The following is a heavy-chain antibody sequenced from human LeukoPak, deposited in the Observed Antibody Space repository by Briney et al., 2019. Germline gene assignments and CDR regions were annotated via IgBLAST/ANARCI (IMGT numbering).Heavy chain of an antibody. CDR3: ASGSGSYQVDY. Sequence: PSETLPLTCTVSGGSISSYYWSWIRQPPGKGLEWIGYIYYSGSTNYNPSLKSRVTISVDTSKNQFSLKLSSATAADTAVYYCASGSGSYQVDYWGQGTLVTVSS. CDR1: GGSISSYY. V-gene: IGHV4-59*01. J-gene: IGHJ4*02. CDR2: IYYSGST. D-gene: IGHD1-26*01.